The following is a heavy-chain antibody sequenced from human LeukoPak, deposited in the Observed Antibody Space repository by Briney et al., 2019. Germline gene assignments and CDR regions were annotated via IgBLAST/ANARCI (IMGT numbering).Heavy chain of an antibody. CDR1: GYTFTRYA. Sequence: GASVKVSCKASGYTFTRYAMNWVRQAPGQGLEWMGWINTNTGNPTYAQGFTGRFVFSLDTSVSTAYLQIRNLKAEDTAVYYCARVSSGWYGDFDYWGQGTLVTVSS. J-gene: IGHJ4*02. D-gene: IGHD6-19*01. CDR2: INTNTGNP. CDR3: ARVSSGWYGDFDY. V-gene: IGHV7-4-1*02.